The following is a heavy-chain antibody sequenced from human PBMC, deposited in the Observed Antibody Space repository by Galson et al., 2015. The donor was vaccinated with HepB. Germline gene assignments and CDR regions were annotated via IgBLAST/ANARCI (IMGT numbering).Heavy chain of an antibody. J-gene: IGHJ4*02. V-gene: IGHV3-9*01. CDR1: GFTFDDYA. Sequence: SLRLSCAASGFTFDDYAVHWVRQAPGKGLEWVSGISWSGDGIAYADSVKGRFTISRDNAKNSLYLQMDKLRTEDTAFYYCAKDSVAIWGYYGENLLNYWGQGTLVTVSS. CDR2: ISWSGDGI. CDR3: AKDSVAIWGYYGENLLNY. D-gene: IGHD4-17*01.